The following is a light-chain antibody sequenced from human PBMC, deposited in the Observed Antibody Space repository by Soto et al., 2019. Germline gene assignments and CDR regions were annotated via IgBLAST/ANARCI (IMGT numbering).Light chain of an antibody. CDR2: DVS. J-gene: IGLJ3*02. CDR3: CSDAGSSVWV. V-gene: IGLV2-11*01. CDR1: SSDVGGYKY. Sequence: QSALTQPRSVSGSPGQSVIISCTGTSSDVGGYKYVSWYQQHPGKAPKLVIYDVSERPSGVPDRFSGSKSGNTASLTISGLQAEDEGDYNCCSDAGSSVWVFGGGTKLTVL.